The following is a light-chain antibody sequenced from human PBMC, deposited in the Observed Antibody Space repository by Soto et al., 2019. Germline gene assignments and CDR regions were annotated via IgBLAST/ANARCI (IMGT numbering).Light chain of an antibody. CDR2: GAS. CDR3: QQYAASPRT. V-gene: IGKV3-20*01. CDR1: QSVSNNY. J-gene: IGKJ1*01. Sequence: EIVLTQSPGTLSLSPRERATLSCRASQSVSNNYLAWYQHGPGQAPRLLIYGASTRAPGIPDRFSGSGSGTDFTLTISRLEPEDFAVYYCQQYAASPRTFGQGTQVEV.